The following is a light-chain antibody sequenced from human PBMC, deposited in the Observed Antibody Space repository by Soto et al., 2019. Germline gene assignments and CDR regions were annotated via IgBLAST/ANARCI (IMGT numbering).Light chain of an antibody. V-gene: IGKV3-20*01. CDR2: GAS. CDR3: QQYGTSPGT. Sequence: EIVLTQFPGTLSLSPGERATLSCRASQSVTSTYLAWYQQKPGQPPRLLFDGASSRAPGIPDRFSGSESGTDFTLTISRLEPEDFAVYYCQQYGTSPGTFGQRNKVEIK. J-gene: IGKJ1*01. CDR1: QSVTSTY.